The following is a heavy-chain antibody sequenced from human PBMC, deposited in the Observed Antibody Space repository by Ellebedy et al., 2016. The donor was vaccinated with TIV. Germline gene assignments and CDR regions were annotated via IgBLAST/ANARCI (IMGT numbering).Heavy chain of an antibody. V-gene: IGHV3-7*01. CDR1: GFSFRSYW. Sequence: GGSLRLSCVASGFSFRSYWMSWVRQAPGKGLEWVANIYQDGSNQYYVDFVKGRFTIPRANANTSLFLQMTSLRGEDTAVYYCARRGSYGDYAVQINSWFDRWGRGTLVTVSS. D-gene: IGHD4-17*01. J-gene: IGHJ5*02. CDR2: IYQDGSNQ. CDR3: ARRGSYGDYAVQINSWFDR.